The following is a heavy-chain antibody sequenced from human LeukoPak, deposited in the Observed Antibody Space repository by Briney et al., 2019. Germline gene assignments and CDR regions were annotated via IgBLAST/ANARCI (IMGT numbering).Heavy chain of an antibody. CDR2: ISGDGGST. V-gene: IGHV3-43*02. D-gene: IGHD6-19*01. CDR3: ARESETSGWYDY. CDR1: GLITDDYA. Sequence: PGGSLRLSCAAPGLITDDYAIHWVRQAPGKGLEWVSLISGDGGSTFYADSVRGRFTISRDNTRKSLSLQMSSLRSEDTALYYCARESETSGWYDYWGQGTLVTVSS. J-gene: IGHJ4*02.